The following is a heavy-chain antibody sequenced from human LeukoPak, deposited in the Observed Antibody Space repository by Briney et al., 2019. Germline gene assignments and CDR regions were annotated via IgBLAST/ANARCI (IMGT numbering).Heavy chain of an antibody. V-gene: IGHV3-53*01. CDR3: ARGPAGYN. Sequence: GGSLRLSCAASGFAVSSNYMSWVRQAPGKGLEWVSVIYSGGSTDYADSVKGRFTISRDNSKNTLYLQMNSLRAEDTAVYHCARGPAGYNWGQGTLVTVSS. CDR1: GFAVSSNY. D-gene: IGHD1-1*01. J-gene: IGHJ4*02. CDR2: IYSGGST.